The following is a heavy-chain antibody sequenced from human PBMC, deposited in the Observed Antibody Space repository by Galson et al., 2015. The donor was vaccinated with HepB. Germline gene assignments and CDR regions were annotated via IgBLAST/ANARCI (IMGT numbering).Heavy chain of an antibody. CDR1: GFTFSSYA. Sequence: SLRLSCAASGFTFSSYAMSWVRQAPGKGLEWVSAISGSGGSTYYADSVKGRFTISRDNSKNTLYLQMNSLRAEDTAVYYCAKPLFYYYYMDVWGKGTTVTVSS. J-gene: IGHJ6*03. CDR2: ISGSGGST. CDR3: AKPLFYYYYMDV. V-gene: IGHV3-23*01.